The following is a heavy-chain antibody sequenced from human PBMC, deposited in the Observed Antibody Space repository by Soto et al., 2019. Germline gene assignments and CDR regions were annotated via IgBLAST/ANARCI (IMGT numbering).Heavy chain of an antibody. V-gene: IGHV3-30*18. CDR3: AKDQYSYGSDYYYGMDV. CDR1: GFTFSSYG. J-gene: IGHJ6*02. Sequence: GGSLRRSYAASGFTFSSYGMHWVRQAPGKGLEWVAVISYDGSNKYYADSVKGRFTISRDNSKNTLYLQMNSLRAEDTAVYYCAKDQYSYGSDYYYGMDVWGQGTTVNVSS. D-gene: IGHD5-18*01. CDR2: ISYDGSNK.